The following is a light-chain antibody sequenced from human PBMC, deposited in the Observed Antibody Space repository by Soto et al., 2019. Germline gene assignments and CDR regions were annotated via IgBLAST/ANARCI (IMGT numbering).Light chain of an antibody. CDR3: QQINSYPVT. V-gene: IGKV1-9*01. CDR2: SAS. J-gene: IGKJ4*01. Sequence: DIQLTQSPAFLSASVGDKVTITCRASQDISSHLAWYQQKPGKPPNLLIYSASTLQNGVPSRFSGSGSGTDFTLTISSLQPEDFANYFCQQINSYPVTFGGGTKVEIK. CDR1: QDISSH.